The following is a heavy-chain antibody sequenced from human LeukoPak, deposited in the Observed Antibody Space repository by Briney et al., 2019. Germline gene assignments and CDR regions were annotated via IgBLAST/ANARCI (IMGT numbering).Heavy chain of an antibody. CDR1: GFTFSSYG. J-gene: IGHJ4*02. CDR2: ISYDGSNK. V-gene: IGHV3-30*18. D-gene: IGHD3-3*01. Sequence: GRSLRLSCAASGFTFSSYGMHWVRQAPGKGLEWVAVISYDGSNKYYADSVKGRFTIFRDNSKNTLYLQMNSLRAEDTAVYYCAKAKEWLYFDYWGQGTLVTVSS. CDR3: AKAKEWLYFDY.